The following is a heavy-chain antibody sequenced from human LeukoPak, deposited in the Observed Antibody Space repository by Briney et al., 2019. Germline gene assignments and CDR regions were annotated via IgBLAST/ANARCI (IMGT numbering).Heavy chain of an antibody. Sequence: PPGGSLRLSCAASGFTFSSHAMTSVRQAPGKGLEWVSTISGSGGGTYYADSVKGRFTISRDNSKNTLYLQMNSLRAEDTSVYYCAKDDYGDFRPNWFDPWGQGTLVTVSS. D-gene: IGHD4-17*01. CDR1: GFTFSSHA. CDR3: AKDDYGDFRPNWFDP. CDR2: ISGSGGGT. J-gene: IGHJ5*02. V-gene: IGHV3-23*01.